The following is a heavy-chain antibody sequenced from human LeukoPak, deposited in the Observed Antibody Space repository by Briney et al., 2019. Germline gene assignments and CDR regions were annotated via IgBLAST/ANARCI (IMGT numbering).Heavy chain of an antibody. CDR1: GGSISSYH. D-gene: IGHD2-2*01. J-gene: IGHJ4*02. CDR3: ARGPKVVPSAI. CDR2: IFYTGST. V-gene: IGHV4-59*01. Sequence: KPSETLSLTCTVSGGSISSYHWSWIRQPPGKGLEWIGYIFYTGSTNYNPSLKSRVTISVDKSKNQLSLKLNSVTAADTAVYYCARGPKVVPSAIWGQGTLVTVSS.